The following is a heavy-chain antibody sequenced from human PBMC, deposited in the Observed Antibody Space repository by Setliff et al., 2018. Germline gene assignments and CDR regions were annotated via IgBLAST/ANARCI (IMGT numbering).Heavy chain of an antibody. CDR3: AREKHYDSSGYYYAFDI. CDR1: GFTFSSYW. CDR2: MRSDGSTT. V-gene: IGHV3-74*01. D-gene: IGHD3-22*01. Sequence: HPGGSLRLSCAASGFTFSSYWMHWVRQTPGKGLVWVARMRSDGSTTDYADSVRGRFTIARDNAKNTLFLQMNGLRAEDTAVYYCAREKHYDSSGYYYAFDIWGQGTKVTVSS. J-gene: IGHJ3*02.